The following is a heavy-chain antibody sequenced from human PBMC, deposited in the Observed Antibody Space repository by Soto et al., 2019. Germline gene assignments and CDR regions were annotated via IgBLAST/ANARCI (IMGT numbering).Heavy chain of an antibody. J-gene: IGHJ6*02. CDR2: INHSGST. CDR1: GGSFSSYY. D-gene: IGHD1-1*01. CDR3: ARGLERQPRYYYYGMDV. V-gene: IGHV4-34*01. Sequence: PSETLSLTCAVYGGSFSSYYWSWIRQPPGKGLEWIGEINHSGSTNYNPSLKSRVTISVDTSKNQFSLKLSSVTAADTAVYYCARGLERQPRYYYYGMDVWGQGTTVTVSS.